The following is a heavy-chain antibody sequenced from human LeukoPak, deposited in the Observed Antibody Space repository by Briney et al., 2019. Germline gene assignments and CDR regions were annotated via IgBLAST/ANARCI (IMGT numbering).Heavy chain of an antibody. D-gene: IGHD1-1*01. J-gene: IGHJ5*02. CDR1: GDSVSSNSVA. Sequence: SQTLSLTCAISGDSVSSNSVAWNWIRQSASRGLEWLGRTYYRSKYYSDYAVSVKSRITINADTSKNQFSLQLNSVTPEDTAVYYCARGTRGQLNWSDPWGQGTLVTVSS. CDR3: ARGTRGQLNWSDP. CDR2: TYYRSKYYS. V-gene: IGHV6-1*01.